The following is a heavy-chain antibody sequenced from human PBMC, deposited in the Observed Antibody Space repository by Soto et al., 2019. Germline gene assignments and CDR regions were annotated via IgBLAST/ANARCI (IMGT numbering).Heavy chain of an antibody. CDR2: ISLYSDGA. CDR1: GYTFSNYG. CDR3: ARVVPGSEAWFGP. D-gene: IGHD2-2*01. Sequence: ASVKVSCKTSGYTFSNYGITWVRQAPGQPLEWLGWISLYSDGANYAQKFQGRVSMTTDTSTTTAYMELRSLRSDDTAVYYCARVVPGSEAWFGPWGQGTLVTVSS. V-gene: IGHV1-18*01. J-gene: IGHJ5*02.